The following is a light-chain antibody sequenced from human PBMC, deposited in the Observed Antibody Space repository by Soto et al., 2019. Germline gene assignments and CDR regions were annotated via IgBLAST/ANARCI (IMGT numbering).Light chain of an antibody. CDR1: QSVDSTY. CDR2: ATS. Sequence: EIVLTQSPGTLSLSPGERATLSCRASQSVDSTYLAWYQQKPDQSPRLLIYATSTRAAGIPDRSSVSGSGTDLTLTITRLEPDDVAVDYCQQYDTSPPTYTFGQGTKVDIK. J-gene: IGKJ2*01. CDR3: QQYDTSPPTYT. V-gene: IGKV3-20*01.